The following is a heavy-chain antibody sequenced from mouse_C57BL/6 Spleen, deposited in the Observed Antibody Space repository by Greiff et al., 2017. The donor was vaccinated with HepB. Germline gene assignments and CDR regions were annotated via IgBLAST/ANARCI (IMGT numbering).Heavy chain of an antibody. CDR2: IYPGDGDT. CDR3: AGRNDGYYELGYFDV. D-gene: IGHD2-3*01. V-gene: IGHV1-82*01. Sequence: VQLQQSGPELVKPGASVKISCKASGYAFSSSWMNWVKQRPGKGLEWIGRIYPGDGDTNYNGKFKGKATLTADKSSSTAYMQLSSLTSEDSAVYFCAGRNDGYYELGYFDVWGTGTSVTVSS. CDR1: GYAFSSSW. J-gene: IGHJ1*03.